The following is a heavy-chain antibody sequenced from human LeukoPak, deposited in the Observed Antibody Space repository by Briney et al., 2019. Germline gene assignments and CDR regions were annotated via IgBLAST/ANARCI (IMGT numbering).Heavy chain of an antibody. D-gene: IGHD3-10*01. V-gene: IGHV4-39*01. CDR3: ARYYGSGTLADY. CDR1: GGSISSSSYY. CDR2: IYYSGST. J-gene: IGHJ4*02. Sequence: PSETLSLTCTVSGGSISSSSYYWGWIRQPPGKGREWIGSIYYSGSTYYNPSLKSRVTISVDTSKNQFSLKLSSVTAADTAVYYCARYYGSGTLADYWGQGTLVTVSS.